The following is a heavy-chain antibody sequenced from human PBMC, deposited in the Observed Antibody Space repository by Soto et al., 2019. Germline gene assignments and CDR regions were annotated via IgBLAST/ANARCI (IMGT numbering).Heavy chain of an antibody. CDR2: IDWADDK. D-gene: IGHD5-18*01. CDR1: GFSLSTTGMC. V-gene: IGHV2-70*01. Sequence: SGPTLVNPTHTLTLTCTFSGFSLSTTGMCVSWIRQPPGKALEWLALIDWADDKYYSTSLKTRLTISKDTSKNQVVLTMTNVEPVDTATYFCSRAVGGFTYGYPDYWGQGTLVTVSS. CDR3: SRAVGGFTYGYPDY. J-gene: IGHJ4*02.